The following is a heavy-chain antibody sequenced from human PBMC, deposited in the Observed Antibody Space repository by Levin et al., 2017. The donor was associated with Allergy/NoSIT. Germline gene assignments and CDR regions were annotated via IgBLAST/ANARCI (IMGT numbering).Heavy chain of an antibody. J-gene: IGHJ6*02. D-gene: IGHD3-9*01. CDR2: IIPIFGTA. Sequence: EASVKVSCKASGGTFSSYAISWVRQAPGQGLEWMGGIIPIFGTANYAQKFQGRVTITADKSTSTAYMELSSLRSEDTAVYYCARDFGSGGYDILTGYYNSYYGMDVWGQGTTVTVSS. CDR3: ARDFGSGGYDILTGYYNSYYGMDV. V-gene: IGHV1-69*06. CDR1: GGTFSSYA.